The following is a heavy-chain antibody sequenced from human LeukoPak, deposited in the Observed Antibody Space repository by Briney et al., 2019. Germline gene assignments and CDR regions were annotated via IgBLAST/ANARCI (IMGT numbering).Heavy chain of an antibody. CDR1: GGSISSYY. D-gene: IGHD3-10*01. CDR3: ARQRNYYGSGSYFDY. CDR2: IYYSGST. J-gene: IGHJ4*02. V-gene: IGHV4-39*01. Sequence: SETLSLTCTVSGGSISSYYWSWIRQPPGKGLEWIGSIYYSGSTYYNPSLKSRVTISVDTSKNQFSLKLSSVTAADTAVYYCARQRNYYGSGSYFDYWGQGTLVTVSS.